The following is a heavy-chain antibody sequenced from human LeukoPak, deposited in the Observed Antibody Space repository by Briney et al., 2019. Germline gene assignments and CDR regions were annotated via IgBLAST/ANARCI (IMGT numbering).Heavy chain of an antibody. D-gene: IGHD1-1*01. CDR2: ISYSGNT. CDR3: ARGPIWNDALRFDT. V-gene: IGHV4-59*12. Sequence: SDTLSLMCSIWGGPMSCYHWVGLRHPPEGRLVFIGFISYSGNTKYNPSLKSRVTISIDTSKNQFSLKLTSVTAADTAVYYCARGPIWNDALRFDTWGQGTLVTVSS. CDR1: GGPMSCYH. J-gene: IGHJ5*02.